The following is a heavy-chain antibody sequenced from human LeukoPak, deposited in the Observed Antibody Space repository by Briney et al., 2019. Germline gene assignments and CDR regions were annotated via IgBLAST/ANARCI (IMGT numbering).Heavy chain of an antibody. CDR2: MNPNSGNT. J-gene: IGHJ4*02. CDR3: ARDSGIVGATWFDY. D-gene: IGHD1-26*01. V-gene: IGHV1-8*01. CDR1: GYTFTSYD. Sequence: AASVKVSCKASGYTFTSYDINWVRQATGQGLEWMGWMNPNSGNTGYAQKFQGRVTMTRNTSISTAYMELSSLRSEDTAVYYCARDSGIVGATWFDYWGQGTLVTVSS.